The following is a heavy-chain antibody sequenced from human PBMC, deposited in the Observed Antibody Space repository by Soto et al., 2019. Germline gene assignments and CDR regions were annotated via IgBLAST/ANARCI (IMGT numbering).Heavy chain of an antibody. CDR2: IKEDGSGK. V-gene: IGHV3-7*01. CDR1: GFTFSNYW. Sequence: EVQLVESGGGLVQPGGSLRLSCAASGFTFSNYWMNWVRQDPGKGLEWVANIKEDGSGKYYVDSVAGRFTISRDNAKNSLYLEMNSLRVEDTAVYYCVAAPYWGQGTLVTVSS. CDR3: VAAPY. J-gene: IGHJ4*02. D-gene: IGHD6-25*01.